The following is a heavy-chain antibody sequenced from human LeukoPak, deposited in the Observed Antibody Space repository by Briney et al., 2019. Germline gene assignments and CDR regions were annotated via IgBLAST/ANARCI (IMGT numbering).Heavy chain of an antibody. J-gene: IGHJ6*02. V-gene: IGHV3-23*01. Sequence: GGSLRLSCAASGFTLSSYAMTWVRQAPGRGLEWVSSVDGGGGGKYYADSVKGRFTISRDNSKNTLYLQMNSLRAEDTAVYYCARDSRCGPCLYYYYYGMDVWGQGTTVTVSS. D-gene: IGHD2-21*01. CDR3: ARDSRCGPCLYYYYYGMDV. CDR1: GFTLSSYA. CDR2: VDGGGGGK.